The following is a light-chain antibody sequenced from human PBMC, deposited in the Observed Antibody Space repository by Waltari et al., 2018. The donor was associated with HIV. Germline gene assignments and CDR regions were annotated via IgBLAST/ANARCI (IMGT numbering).Light chain of an antibody. CDR1: QSVGSK. V-gene: IGKV3-15*01. CDR3: QQNSYWLPIT. Sequence: EIVMTQSPATLSLSPGERATLSCRPSQSVGSKLAWYQQKPGQAPRLLIYGASTRATGIPARFSGSGSGMEFTLTISSLQSEDVAVYYCQQNSYWLPITFGQGTRLEI. J-gene: IGKJ5*01. CDR2: GAS.